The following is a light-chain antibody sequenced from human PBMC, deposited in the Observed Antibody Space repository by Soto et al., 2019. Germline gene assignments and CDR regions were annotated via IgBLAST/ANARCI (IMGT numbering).Light chain of an antibody. CDR2: GNI. CDR3: QSYDVSLTAYV. CDR1: SSNIGAGYD. Sequence: SALTQHPTVSGAPGQRVTFSCTGSSSNIGAGYDVHWYQQFPGTAPKLLISGNINRPSGIPDRFSGSKSGTSASLAITGLQTEDEADYYCQSYDVSLTAYVFGTGTKVTVL. J-gene: IGLJ1*01. V-gene: IGLV1-40*01.